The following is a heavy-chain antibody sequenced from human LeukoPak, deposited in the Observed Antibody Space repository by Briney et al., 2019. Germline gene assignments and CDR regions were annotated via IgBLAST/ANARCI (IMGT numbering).Heavy chain of an antibody. CDR1: GFTFSSYA. CDR3: ASDYYDSSGYPRFFDY. V-gene: IGHV3-30-3*01. J-gene: IGHJ4*02. Sequence: GGSLRLSCAASGFTFSSYAMHWVRQAPGKGLEWVAVISYDGSNKYYADSVKGRFTISRDNSKNTLYLQMNSLRAEDTAVYYCASDYYDSSGYPRFFDYWGQGTLVTVSS. D-gene: IGHD3-22*01. CDR2: ISYDGSNK.